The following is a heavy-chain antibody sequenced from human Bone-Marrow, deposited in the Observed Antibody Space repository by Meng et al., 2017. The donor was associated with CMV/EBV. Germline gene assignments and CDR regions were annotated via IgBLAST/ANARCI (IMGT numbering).Heavy chain of an antibody. V-gene: IGHV1-46*01. CDR2: INPSGGST. Sequence: ASVKVSCKASGYSFTSNYMHWVRQAPGQGLEWMGIINPSGGSTRYPQKFQGRVTMTRDTSTSTVYMELSSLRSEDTAVYYCARDFLLAARLYNYYYYGMDVWGQGTTVPVSS. CDR1: GYSFTSNY. CDR3: ARDFLLAARLYNYYYYGMDV. J-gene: IGHJ6*02. D-gene: IGHD6-6*01.